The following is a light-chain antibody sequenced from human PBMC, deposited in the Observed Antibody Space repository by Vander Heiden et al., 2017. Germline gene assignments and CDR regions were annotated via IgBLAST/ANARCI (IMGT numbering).Light chain of an antibody. CDR3: GTWDSSLSAVV. CDR1: SSNIANNY. Sequence: QSVLTQPPSVSAAPGQKVTISCSGSSSNIANNYVSWYRKLPGTAPKLLIYEDNKRPSGIPDRFSGSKSGTSATLGITVLQTGDEAEYYCGTWDSSLSAVVFGPGTKVTVL. V-gene: IGLV1-51*02. J-gene: IGLJ1*01. CDR2: EDN.